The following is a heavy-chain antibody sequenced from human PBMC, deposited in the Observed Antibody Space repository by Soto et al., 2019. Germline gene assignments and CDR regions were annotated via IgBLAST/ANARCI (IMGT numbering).Heavy chain of an antibody. CDR3: ARVGDDILTGYYSLPTPKQRGYYFDY. Sequence: QVRLQESGPELVKPSQTLSLTCTVSGGSISSGGYYWSWIRQHPGKGLEWIGYIYYSGSTYYNPSLKSRVTISVDTSKNQFSLKLSSVTAADTAVYYCARVGDDILTGYYSLPTPKQRGYYFDYCGQGTLVTVSS. V-gene: IGHV4-31*03. CDR1: GGSISSGGYY. D-gene: IGHD3-9*01. CDR2: IYYSGST. J-gene: IGHJ4*02.